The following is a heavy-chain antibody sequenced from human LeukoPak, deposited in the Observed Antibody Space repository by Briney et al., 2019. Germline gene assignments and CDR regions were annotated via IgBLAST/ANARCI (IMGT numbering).Heavy chain of an antibody. D-gene: IGHD3-9*01. CDR1: GYTFTSYY. J-gene: IGHJ4*02. CDR2: INPSGGST. V-gene: IGHV1-46*01. Sequence: ASVKVSCKASGYTFTSYYMHWVRQAPGQGLEWMGIINPSGGSTSYAQKFQGRVTITRDTSISTAYMEVNRLRSDDTALYYCARGFDWLEYYFDYWGQGTLVTVSS. CDR3: ARGFDWLEYYFDY.